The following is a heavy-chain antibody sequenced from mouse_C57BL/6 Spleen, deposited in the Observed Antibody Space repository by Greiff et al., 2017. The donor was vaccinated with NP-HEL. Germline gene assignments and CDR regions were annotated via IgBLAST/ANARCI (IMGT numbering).Heavy chain of an antibody. J-gene: IGHJ3*01. CDR3: ARSAWPTGTWHWFAY. Sequence: EVQLVESGGGLVQPGGSLSLSCAASGLTFTDYYMSWVRQPPGKALEWLGFIRNIANGYTTEYSASVKGRFTISSDNSQSILYLQMNALRAEYSATYYGARSAWPTGTWHWFAYWGQGTLVTVSA. V-gene: IGHV7-3*01. CDR2: IRNIANGYTT. D-gene: IGHD4-1*02. CDR1: GLTFTDYY.